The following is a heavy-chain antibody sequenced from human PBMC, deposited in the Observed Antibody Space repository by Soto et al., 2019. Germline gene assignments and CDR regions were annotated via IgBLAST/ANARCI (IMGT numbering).Heavy chain of an antibody. J-gene: IGHJ4*02. Sequence: GGSLRLSCAAPGFTFSSYAMSWVRQAPGKGLEWVSAISGSGGSTYYADSVKGRFTISRDNSKNTLYLQMNSLRAEDTAVYYCAKVRKVYYYDSSGYDYWGQGTLVTVSS. CDR2: ISGSGGST. V-gene: IGHV3-23*01. CDR3: AKVRKVYYYDSSGYDY. D-gene: IGHD3-22*01. CDR1: GFTFSSYA.